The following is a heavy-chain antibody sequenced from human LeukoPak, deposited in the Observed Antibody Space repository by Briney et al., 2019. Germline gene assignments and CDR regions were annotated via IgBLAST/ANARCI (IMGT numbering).Heavy chain of an antibody. D-gene: IGHD6-13*01. CDR3: ARIFLQTIAAAGKQLNTGGVYYGMDV. V-gene: IGHV3-48*03. CDR1: GFTFSSYE. Sequence: GGSLRLSCAASGFTFSSYEMNWVRQAPGKGLEWVSYISSSGSTIYYADSVKGRFTISRDNAKNSLYLQMNSLRAEDTAVYYCARIFLQTIAAAGKQLNTGGVYYGMDVWGQGTTVTASS. J-gene: IGHJ6*02. CDR2: ISSSGSTI.